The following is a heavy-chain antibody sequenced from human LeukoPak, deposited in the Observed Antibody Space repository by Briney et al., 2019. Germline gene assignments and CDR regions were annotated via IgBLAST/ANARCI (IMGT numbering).Heavy chain of an antibody. V-gene: IGHV5-51*01. Sequence: PGESLKISCKGPGYSFTNYWIGWVRQMPGKGLEWMGVIHPGDSDTRYSPSFQGQVTISADKSVSTAYLQWSSLKASDTAMYYCARQDGAAKFYFDYWGQGTLVTVSS. J-gene: IGHJ4*02. D-gene: IGHD5-24*01. CDR1: GYSFTNYW. CDR2: IHPGDSDT. CDR3: ARQDGAAKFYFDY.